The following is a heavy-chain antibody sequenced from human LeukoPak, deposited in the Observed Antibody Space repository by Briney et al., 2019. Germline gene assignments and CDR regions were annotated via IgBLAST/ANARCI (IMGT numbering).Heavy chain of an antibody. Sequence: GGSLRLSCAASGFTFSDYYMSWIRQAPGKGLEWVSYISSSGSTIYYADSVKGRFTISRDNAKNSLYLQMNSLRAEDTAVYYCARDLNDSSGYYYALYYFDYWGQGTLVTVSS. CDR1: GFTFSDYY. J-gene: IGHJ4*02. D-gene: IGHD3-22*01. V-gene: IGHV3-11*01. CDR3: ARDLNDSSGYYYALYYFDY. CDR2: ISSSGSTI.